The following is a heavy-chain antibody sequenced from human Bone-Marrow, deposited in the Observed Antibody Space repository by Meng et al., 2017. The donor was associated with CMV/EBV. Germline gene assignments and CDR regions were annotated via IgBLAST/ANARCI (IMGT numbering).Heavy chain of an antibody. J-gene: IGHJ4*02. CDR3: ARAYTTSWYAFEY. Sequence: AASGFTFISYWMYWVRQAPGKGLVWVSRINSDGSTTDYADSLKGRFTISRDNAKNTLYLRMNSLRAEDTAVYYCARAYTTSWYAFEYWGQGTLVTVSS. D-gene: IGHD6-13*01. CDR1: GFTFISYW. CDR2: INSDGSTT. V-gene: IGHV3-74*01.